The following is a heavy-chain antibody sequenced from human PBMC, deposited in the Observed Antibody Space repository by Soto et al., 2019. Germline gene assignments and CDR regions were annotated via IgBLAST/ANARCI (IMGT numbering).Heavy chain of an antibody. Sequence: GGSLRLSCAASGFTFSSYAFGWVRQAPGKGLEWVSTISVSGHDTYYADSVKGRFTISRDNSRDTLYLEMNSLRAEDTALYYCAKFQVEGYHNYYGMDVWGQGTTVTVSS. V-gene: IGHV3-23*01. CDR3: AKFQVEGYHNYYGMDV. CDR1: GFTFSSYA. J-gene: IGHJ6*02. CDR2: ISVSGHDT.